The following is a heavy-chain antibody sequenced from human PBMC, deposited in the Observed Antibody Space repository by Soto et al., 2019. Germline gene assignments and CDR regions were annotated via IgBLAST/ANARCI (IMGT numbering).Heavy chain of an antibody. CDR3: ARVEGRSLNYYYYYGMDV. D-gene: IGHD4-17*01. CDR1: GGTYRNSG. V-gene: IGHV1-69*01. CDR2: IIPIFGKA. J-gene: IGHJ6*02. Sequence: QVQLVQSGAEVKKPGSSVNVSCKASGGTYRNSGLSWVRQAPGRGLEWMGEIIPIFGKANYAQKFQDRVTITTDESTSTAYMELSSLRSEDTAVYYCARVEGRSLNYYYYYGMDVWGQGTTVTVSS.